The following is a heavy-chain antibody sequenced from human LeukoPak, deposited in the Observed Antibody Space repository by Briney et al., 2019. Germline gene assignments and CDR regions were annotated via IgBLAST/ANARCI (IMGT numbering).Heavy chain of an antibody. CDR3: AKYVSAKGPPYALDV. CDR2: ISASGGST. Sequence: GGSLRLSCAASEFTFSSYAMQWVRQAPGKRLEWVSGISASGGSTWYADSVKGRFTISRDNSKNTLYLQMNSLRAEDTAVYYCAKYVSAKGPPYALDVWGQGTTVTVSS. D-gene: IGHD2/OR15-2a*01. J-gene: IGHJ6*02. V-gene: IGHV3-23*01. CDR1: EFTFSSYA.